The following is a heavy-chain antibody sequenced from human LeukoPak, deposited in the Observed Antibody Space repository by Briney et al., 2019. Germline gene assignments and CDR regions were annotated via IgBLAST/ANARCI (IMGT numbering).Heavy chain of an antibody. Sequence: PSETLSLTYTVSGGSISSYYWSWIRQPPGKGLEWIGYIYYSGSTNYNPSLKSRVTISVDTSKNQFSLKLSSVTAADTAVYYCARFPYSSSWYSYYYYGMDVWGQGTTVTVSS. CDR1: GGSISSYY. CDR2: IYYSGST. V-gene: IGHV4-59*01. J-gene: IGHJ6*02. D-gene: IGHD6-13*01. CDR3: ARFPYSSSWYSYYYYGMDV.